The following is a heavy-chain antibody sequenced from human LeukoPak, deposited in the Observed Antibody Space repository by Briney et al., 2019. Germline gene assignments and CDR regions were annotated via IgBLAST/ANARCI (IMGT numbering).Heavy chain of an antibody. J-gene: IGHJ4*02. CDR3: ARGSIVAANFDF. Sequence: PGGSLRLSCAASGFTLSSYWMSWVRQAPGKGLEWVANIKQDGSEKDYVDSVKGRFTISRDNAKNSLYLQMSSLRAEDTAVYYCARGSIVAANFDFWGQGTLVTVSS. CDR1: GFTLSSYW. V-gene: IGHV3-7*01. CDR2: IKQDGSEK. D-gene: IGHD6-13*01.